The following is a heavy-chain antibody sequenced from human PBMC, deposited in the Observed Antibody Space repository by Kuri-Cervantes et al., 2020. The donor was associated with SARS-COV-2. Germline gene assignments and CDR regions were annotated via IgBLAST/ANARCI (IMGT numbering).Heavy chain of an antibody. J-gene: IGHJ6*02. V-gene: IGHV3-30*03. CDR2: ISYDGSNK. CDR1: GFTFSSYG. CDR3: ARGGSNYYGMDV. D-gene: IGHD4-11*01. Sequence: GESLKISCAASGFTFSSYGMHWVRQAPGKGLERVAVISYDGSNKYYADSVKGRFTISRDNSKNTLYLQMNSLRAEDTAVYYCARGGSNYYGMDVWGQGTTVTVSS.